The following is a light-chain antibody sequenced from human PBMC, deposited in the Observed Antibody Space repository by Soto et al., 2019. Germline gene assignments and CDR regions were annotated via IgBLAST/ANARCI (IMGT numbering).Light chain of an antibody. J-gene: IGKJ1*01. CDR3: QQHTT. CDR1: QTLNNY. Sequence: DIQMTQSTSSVSASVGDRVTITCRASQTLNNYLTWFQQKPGKAPKVLIYAASTLQSGVPSRFSGSGSGAEFTLTISSLQPEDFATYHCQQHTTFGQGTKVDIK. CDR2: AAS. V-gene: IGKV1-39*01.